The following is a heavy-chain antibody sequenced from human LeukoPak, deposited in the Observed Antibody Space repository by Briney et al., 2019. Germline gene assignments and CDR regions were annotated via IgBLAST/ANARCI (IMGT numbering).Heavy chain of an antibody. CDR3: AKDLYSSSWYAFDY. V-gene: IGHV3-23*01. CDR2: ISGGGGTT. J-gene: IGHJ4*02. CDR1: GFTFSSYA. D-gene: IGHD6-13*01. Sequence: GGALRLSCAASGFTFSSYAMSWVRQAAGKGLEWVSAISGGGGTTYYADSVKGRFTISRDNSKNTLYLQMNSLRAEDTAVYYCAKDLYSSSWYAFDYWGQGTLVTVSS.